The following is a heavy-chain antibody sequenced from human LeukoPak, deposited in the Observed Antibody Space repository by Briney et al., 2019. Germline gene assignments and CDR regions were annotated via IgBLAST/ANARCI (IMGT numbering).Heavy chain of an antibody. V-gene: IGHV4-34*01. J-gene: IGHJ4*02. CDR1: GGSFSGYY. CDR3: ARAGVDYYDSSGYYAY. CDR2: INHSGST. Sequence: PSETLSLTCAVYGGSFSGYYWSWIRQPPGKGLEWIGEINHSGSTNYNPSLKSRVTISVDMSKNQFSLKLSSVTAADTAVYYCARAGVDYYDSSGYYAYWGQGTLVTVSS. D-gene: IGHD3-22*01.